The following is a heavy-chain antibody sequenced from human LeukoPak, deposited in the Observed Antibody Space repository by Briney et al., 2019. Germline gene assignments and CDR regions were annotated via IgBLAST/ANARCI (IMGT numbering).Heavy chain of an antibody. D-gene: IGHD1-26*01. CDR1: GGSIGSGSYY. CDR3: AGQGGSYSFDF. Sequence: SETLSLTCIVSGGSIGSGSYYWGWVRQAPGKGLVWIGSIYYTGTTWYNPSLKSRVTMSVDTSKTQFSLRLSSVTAADMAVYYCAGQGGSYSFDFWGQGALVTVSS. V-gene: IGHV4-39*01. J-gene: IGHJ4*02. CDR2: IYYTGTT.